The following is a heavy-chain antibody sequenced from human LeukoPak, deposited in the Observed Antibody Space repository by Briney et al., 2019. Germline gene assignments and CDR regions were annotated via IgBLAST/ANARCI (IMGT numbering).Heavy chain of an antibody. CDR2: MNPNSGNT. V-gene: IGHV1-8*03. J-gene: IGHJ6*03. D-gene: IGHD4-11*01. CDR1: GYTFTSYD. CDR3: ARGRTVTTWDYMDV. Sequence: ASVKVSCKASGYTFTSYDINWVRQATGQGLEWMGWMNPNSGNTGYAQKFQGRVTITRNTSISTAYMELSSLRSEDTAVYYCARGRTVTTWDYMDVWGKGTTVTVSS.